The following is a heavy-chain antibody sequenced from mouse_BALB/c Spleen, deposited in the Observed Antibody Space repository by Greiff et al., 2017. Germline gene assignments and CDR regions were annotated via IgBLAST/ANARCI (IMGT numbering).Heavy chain of an antibody. CDR1: GFTFSSYW. Sequence: EVKVEESGGGLVQPGGSMKLSCVASGFTFSSYWMSWVRQSPEKRLEWVASISSGGSTYYPDSVKGRFTISRDNARNILYLQMSSLRSEDTAMYYCARGLYYDYSYAMDYWGQGTSVTVSS. CDR2: ISSGGST. D-gene: IGHD2-4*01. CDR3: ARGLYYDYSYAMDY. V-gene: IGHV5-6-5*01. J-gene: IGHJ4*01.